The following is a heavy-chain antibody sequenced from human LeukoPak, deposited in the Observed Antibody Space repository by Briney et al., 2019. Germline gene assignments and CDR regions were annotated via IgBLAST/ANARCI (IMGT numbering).Heavy chain of an antibody. CDR3: ARDRPYSGSHGGDY. V-gene: IGHV3-7*05. CDR1: GFTLGRYW. CDR2: IKQDGSEK. Sequence: GGSLRLSCAASGFTLGRYWMSWVRQAPGKGLEWVGNIKQDGSEKYYADSAKGRFTISRDNAKNLVYLQMNNLRGEDTAVYYCARDRPYSGSHGGDYWGQGTLVTVSS. J-gene: IGHJ4*02. D-gene: IGHD1-26*01.